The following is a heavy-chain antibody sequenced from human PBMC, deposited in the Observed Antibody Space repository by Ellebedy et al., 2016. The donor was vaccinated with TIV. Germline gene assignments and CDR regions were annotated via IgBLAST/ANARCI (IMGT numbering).Heavy chain of an antibody. D-gene: IGHD6-13*01. CDR2: INPSGGTT. J-gene: IGHJ1*01. V-gene: IGHV1-46*01. CDR3: TRVDSSRWYTPEFAY. CDR1: GYTFTGYY. Sequence: ASVKVSCKASGYTFTGYYMQWVRQAPGQGLEWMGIINPSGGTTRYAQKFQGRVTMTRDTPTSTVYMELTSLRSEDTAVYHCTRVDSSRWYTPEFAYWGQGTLVTVSS.